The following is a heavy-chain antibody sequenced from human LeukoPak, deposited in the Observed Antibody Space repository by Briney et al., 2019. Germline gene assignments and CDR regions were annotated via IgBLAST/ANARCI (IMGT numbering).Heavy chain of an antibody. Sequence: ASVKVSCKASGGTFSSYAISWVRQAPGQGLEWMGGIISIFGTANYAQKFQGRVTITRNTSISTAYMELSSLRSEDRAVYYCARVYCSGGSCYRYYYYYYMDVWGKGTTVTVSS. CDR3: ARVYCSGGSCYRYYYYYYMDV. J-gene: IGHJ6*03. D-gene: IGHD2-15*01. CDR2: IISIFGTA. V-gene: IGHV1-69*05. CDR1: GGTFSSYA.